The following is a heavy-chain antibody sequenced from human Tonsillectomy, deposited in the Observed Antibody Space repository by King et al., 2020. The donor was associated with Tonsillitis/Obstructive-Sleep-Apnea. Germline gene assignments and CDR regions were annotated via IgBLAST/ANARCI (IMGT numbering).Heavy chain of an antibody. Sequence: VQLVESGGGLVKPGGSLRLSCAASGFTFSDYYMSWIRQAPGKGLEWVSYISSSSSYTNYAHSVKGRFTISRDNAKNSLYLQMNSLRAEDTAVYYCATPLRGGNSEDAFDIWGQGTMVTVSS. CDR2: ISSSSSYT. J-gene: IGHJ3*02. CDR3: ATPLRGGNSEDAFDI. CDR1: GFTFSDYY. D-gene: IGHD4-23*01. V-gene: IGHV3-11*05.